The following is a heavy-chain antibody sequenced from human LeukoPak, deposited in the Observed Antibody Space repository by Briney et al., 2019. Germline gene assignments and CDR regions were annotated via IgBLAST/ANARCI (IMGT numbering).Heavy chain of an antibody. V-gene: IGHV1-69*04. CDR1: GGTFSSYA. Sequence: ASVKVSCKASGGTFSSYAISWVRQAPGQGLEWMGRIIPILGIANYAQKFQGRVTITADKSTSTAYMELSSLRSEDTAVYYCASAPNYYDSSGYHGDNWFDPWGQGTLVTVSS. CDR3: ASAPNYYDSSGYHGDNWFDP. J-gene: IGHJ5*02. CDR2: IIPILGIA. D-gene: IGHD3-22*01.